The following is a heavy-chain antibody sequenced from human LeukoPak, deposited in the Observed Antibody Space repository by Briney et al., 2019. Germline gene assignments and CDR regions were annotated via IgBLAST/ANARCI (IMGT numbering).Heavy chain of an antibody. D-gene: IGHD3-10*01. V-gene: IGHV4-34*01. CDR1: GGSFSGYY. Sequence: PSETLSLTCAVYGGSFSGYYWSWIRQPPGQGLEWIGSIYYSGTTYYNLSLKSRVTLSVDTSQNQFSLKLSSVTAADTAIYFCARSLGANTWVGNWFDPWGQGTLVTVPT. CDR2: IYYSGTT. CDR3: ARSLGANTWVGNWFDP. J-gene: IGHJ5*02.